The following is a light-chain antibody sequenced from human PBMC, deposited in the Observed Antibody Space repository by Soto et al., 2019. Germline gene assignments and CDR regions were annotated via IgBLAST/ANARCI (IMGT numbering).Light chain of an antibody. Sequence: EIVLTQSPATLSLSPGERDTLSCRASQTFSSHLAWYQQKPGQAPRLLIYDASKRATGIPARFSGRGSGTDFTLTISSLELEDFAVYYCQQRSNWPPVITFGQGTRLEIK. CDR2: DAS. V-gene: IGKV3-11*01. J-gene: IGKJ5*01. CDR3: QQRSNWPPVIT. CDR1: QTFSSH.